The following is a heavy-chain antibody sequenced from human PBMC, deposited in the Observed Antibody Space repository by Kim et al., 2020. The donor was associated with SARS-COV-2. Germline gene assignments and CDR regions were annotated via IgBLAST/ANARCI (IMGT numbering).Heavy chain of an antibody. CDR1: GYTFTTYG. D-gene: IGHD1-1*01. V-gene: IGHV1-18*01. CDR2: INAYNGNT. CDR3: VSERGGGHFQH. J-gene: IGHJ1*01. Sequence: ASVKVSCKASGYTFTTYGLSWVRQAPGQGLEWMGWINAYNGNTDYAQKLQGRVTMTRDTSTSTAYMELRSLRSDDTAVYYCVSERGGGHFQHWGQGTLVTVSS.